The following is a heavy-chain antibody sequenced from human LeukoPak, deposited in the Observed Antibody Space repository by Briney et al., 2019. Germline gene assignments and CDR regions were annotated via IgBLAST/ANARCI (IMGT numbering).Heavy chain of an antibody. CDR3: ATARADYGDYNSFYYMDV. CDR1: GDSMSSDSYF. D-gene: IGHD4-17*01. V-gene: IGHV4-61*02. Sequence: SQTLSLTCTVSGDSMSSDSYFWSWIRQPAGKGLEWIGRTYSSGRTYYNPSLKSRVTISLDTSRNQFSLKLSSVTAADTAVYLCATARADYGDYNSFYYMDVWGKGTTVTVSS. CDR2: TYSSGRT. J-gene: IGHJ6*03.